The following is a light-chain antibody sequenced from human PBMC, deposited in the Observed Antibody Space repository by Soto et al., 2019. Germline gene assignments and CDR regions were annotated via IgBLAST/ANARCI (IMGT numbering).Light chain of an antibody. CDR1: QSVISN. J-gene: IGKJ1*01. V-gene: IGKV3-11*01. CDR2: GAS. Sequence: ETVMTQSPATLSVSPGERATLSCRASQSVISNLAWYQQKPGQAPRLLIYGASNRATGIPARFSGSGSGTDFTLTISSLEPEDFAVYYCQQRSSWPRTFGQGTKVDIK. CDR3: QQRSSWPRT.